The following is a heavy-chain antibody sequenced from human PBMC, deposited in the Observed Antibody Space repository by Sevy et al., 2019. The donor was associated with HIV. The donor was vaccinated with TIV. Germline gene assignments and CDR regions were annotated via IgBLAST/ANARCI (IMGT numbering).Heavy chain of an antibody. CDR3: AKELQQWLKGWFDP. CDR1: GFTFSSYA. J-gene: IGHJ5*02. D-gene: IGHD6-19*01. V-gene: IGHV3-23*01. CDR2: ITSSGGNT. Sequence: GGYLRLSCAASGFTFSSYAMSWVRQAPGKGLEWVSAITSSGGNTYYADSVRGRFTISRDNSKNTLNLQMNSLRVEDTAVYYCAKELQQWLKGWFDPWGQGTLVTVSS.